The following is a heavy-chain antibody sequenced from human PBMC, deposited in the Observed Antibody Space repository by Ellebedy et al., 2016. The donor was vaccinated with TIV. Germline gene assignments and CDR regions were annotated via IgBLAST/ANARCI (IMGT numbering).Heavy chain of an antibody. V-gene: IGHV3-30-3*01. CDR2: ISYDGSNK. CDR1: GFTFSSYA. D-gene: IGHD1-1*01. J-gene: IGHJ6*02. CDR3: VTILMDV. Sequence: GGSLRLSXAASGFTFSSYAMHWVRQAPGKGLEWVAVISYDGSNKYYADSVKGRFTISRDNAKNTLYLQMNSLRAKDTAVYYCVTILMDVWGQGTTVTVSS.